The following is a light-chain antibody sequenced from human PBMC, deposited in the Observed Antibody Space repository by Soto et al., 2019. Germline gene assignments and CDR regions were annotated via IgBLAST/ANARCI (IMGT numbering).Light chain of an antibody. CDR3: SSYIGNSTDV. CDR1: SSDVGGYNY. J-gene: IGLJ1*01. CDR2: DVS. Sequence: QSALTQPASVSGSPGQSITISCTGTSSDVGGYNYVSWYQQYPGKAPKVMIYDVSNRPSGVSNRFSGSKSGNTASLTISGLQAEDEADYYCSSYIGNSTDVFGTGTKVTVL. V-gene: IGLV2-14*03.